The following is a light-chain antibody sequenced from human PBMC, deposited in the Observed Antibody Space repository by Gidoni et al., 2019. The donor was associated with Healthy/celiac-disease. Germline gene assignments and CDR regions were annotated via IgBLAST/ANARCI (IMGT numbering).Light chain of an antibody. V-gene: IGKV3-15*01. Sequence: ELVITQSPATLSVSPGERATLSCRASQSVSSNLAWYQQKPGQAPKLLIYGASTRATGLPTRFSGSGSGTEFTLTISSLQSEDFAVYYCQQYNNWPRTFGQGTKVEIK. J-gene: IGKJ1*01. CDR1: QSVSSN. CDR3: QQYNNWPRT. CDR2: GAS.